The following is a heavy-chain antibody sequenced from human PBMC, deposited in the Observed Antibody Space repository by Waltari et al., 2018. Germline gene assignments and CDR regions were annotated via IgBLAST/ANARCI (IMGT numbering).Heavy chain of an antibody. CDR2: INHSGST. V-gene: IGHV4-34*01. CDR1: GGSFSGYY. J-gene: IGHJ4*02. D-gene: IGHD6-13*01. CDR3: AIGRLGSWYDFLDY. Sequence: QVQLQQWGAGLLKPSETLSLTCAVYGGSFSGYYWSWIRQPPGKGLEWIGEINHSGSTNYNPSLKSRVTISVDTSKNQFSLKLSSVTAADTAVYYCAIGRLGSWYDFLDYWGQGTLVTVSS.